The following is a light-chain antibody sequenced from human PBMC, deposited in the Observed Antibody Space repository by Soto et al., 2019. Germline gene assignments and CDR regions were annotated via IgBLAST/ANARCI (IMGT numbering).Light chain of an antibody. CDR3: FSYAGSYV. CDR2: EVS. J-gene: IGLJ1*01. Sequence: QSALTQPRSVSGSPGQSVTISCTGTSSDVGGYNYVSWYQHHPGKAPKLMIYEVSKRPSGVPDRFSGSKSGNTASLTISGLQAEDEADYYCFSYAGSYVFGTGTKLTFL. V-gene: IGLV2-11*01. CDR1: SSDVGGYNY.